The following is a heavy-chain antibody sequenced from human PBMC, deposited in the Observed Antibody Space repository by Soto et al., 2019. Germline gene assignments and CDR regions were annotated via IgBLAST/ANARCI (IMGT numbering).Heavy chain of an antibody. CDR1: GGSISSGGYY. Sequence: SETLSLTCTVSGGSISSGGYYWSWIRQHPGKGLEWIGYIYYSGSTYYNPSLKSRVTISVDTSKNQFSLKLSSVTAADTAVYYCARVGDINWFDPWGQGTLVTVSS. D-gene: IGHD3-16*01. CDR3: ARVGDINWFDP. CDR2: IYYSGST. V-gene: IGHV4-31*03. J-gene: IGHJ5*02.